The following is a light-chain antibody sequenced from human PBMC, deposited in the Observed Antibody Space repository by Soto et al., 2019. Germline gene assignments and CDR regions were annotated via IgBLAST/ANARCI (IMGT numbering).Light chain of an antibody. V-gene: IGKV3-11*01. CDR3: QQRSDWPRT. CDR1: QSVSSY. Sequence: EIVLTQSPATLSLSPGERATLSCRASQSVSSYLAWYQQNPGQPPRLLIYDASNRATGIPARFSGSGSGTDFTLTISSREPVDFAVHFCQQRSDWPRTFGQGTKLEIK. J-gene: IGKJ2*01. CDR2: DAS.